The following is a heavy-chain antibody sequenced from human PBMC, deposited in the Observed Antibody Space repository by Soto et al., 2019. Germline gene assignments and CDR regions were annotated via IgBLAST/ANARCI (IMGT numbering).Heavy chain of an antibody. V-gene: IGHV3-23*01. CDR2: ISGSCGGK. Sequence: RLSCAASGFTFSSYAMSWVRQAPGKGLEWVAAISGSCGGKYYPDSVNGGFTNYRENSKNTLYLQMNSLRAEDTAVYYCAKGGSTADSNNHXWGQATLVTVSX. D-gene: IGHD2-21*02. CDR3: AKGGSTADSNNHX. J-gene: IGHJ4*02. CDR1: GFTFSSYA.